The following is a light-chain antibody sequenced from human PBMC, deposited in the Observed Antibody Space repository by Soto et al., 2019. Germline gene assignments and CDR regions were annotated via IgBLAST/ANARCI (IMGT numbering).Light chain of an antibody. V-gene: IGKV3-20*01. Sequence: EIVLTQSPGTLSLSPGERATLSCRASQSVSSSYLAWYQQKPGQAPRLLIYGASSRATGIPDRFSGSASGTDFTLTISRLEREDFAVYYCHQYDSSPLTFGGGTKVEIK. CDR3: HQYDSSPLT. CDR2: GAS. J-gene: IGKJ4*01. CDR1: QSVSSSY.